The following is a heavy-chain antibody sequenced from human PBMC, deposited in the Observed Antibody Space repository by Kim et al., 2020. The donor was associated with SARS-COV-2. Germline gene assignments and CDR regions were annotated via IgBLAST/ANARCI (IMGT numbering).Heavy chain of an antibody. CDR3: AGDGGYYDSSGYYPDLTALDY. J-gene: IGHJ4*02. V-gene: IGHV1-18*01. D-gene: IGHD3-22*01. Sequence: ASVKVSCKASGYTFTSYGISWVRQAPGQGLEWMGWISAYNGNTNYAQKLQGRVTMTTDTSTSTAYMELRSLRSDDTAVYHCAGDGGYYDSSGYYPDLTALDYWGQGTLVTVSS. CDR1: GYTFTSYG. CDR2: ISAYNGNT.